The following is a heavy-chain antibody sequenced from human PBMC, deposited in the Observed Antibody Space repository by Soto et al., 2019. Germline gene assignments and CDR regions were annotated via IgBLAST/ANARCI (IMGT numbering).Heavy chain of an antibody. CDR1: GYTFTSYD. Sequence: ASVKVSCKASGYTFTSYDINWVRQATGQGLEWMGWMNPNSGNTGYAQKFQGRVTMTRNTSISTAYMELSSLRSEDTAGYYCATRPYCGGDCYPDRDYGGQGTRVTVSP. CDR2: MNPNSGNT. CDR3: ATRPYCGGDCYPDRDY. V-gene: IGHV1-8*01. J-gene: IGHJ4*02. D-gene: IGHD2-21*02.